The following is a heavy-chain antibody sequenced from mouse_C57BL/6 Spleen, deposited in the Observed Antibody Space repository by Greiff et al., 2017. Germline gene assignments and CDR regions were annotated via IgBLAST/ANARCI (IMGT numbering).Heavy chain of an antibody. J-gene: IGHJ2*01. CDR1: GFTFSSYT. V-gene: IGHV5-9*01. CDR3: ARQVYGSLDY. CDR2: ISGGGGNT. Sequence: EVKVVESGGGLVKPGGSLKLSCAASGFTFSSYTMSWVRQTPEKRLEWVATISGGGGNTYYPDSVKGRFTISRDNAKNTLYLQMSSLRSEDTALYYCARQVYGSLDYWGQGTTLTVSS. D-gene: IGHD1-1*01.